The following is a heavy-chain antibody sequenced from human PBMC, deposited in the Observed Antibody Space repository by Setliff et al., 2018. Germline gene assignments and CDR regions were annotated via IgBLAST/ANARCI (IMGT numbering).Heavy chain of an antibody. V-gene: IGHV5-51*01. CDR3: ARDRQYCTSLSCLNSYFYYYAMDF. CDR2: IYPGDSDT. J-gene: IGHJ6*02. D-gene: IGHD2-8*01. Sequence: GESLKISCKGSGYTFANYWIGWVRQMPGKGLEWMGIIYPGDSDTRYSPSFRGQVTISADKSISTAYLQWSSLKASDTAMYYCARDRQYCTSLSCLNSYFYYYAMDFWGQGTTVTVSS. CDR1: GYTFANYW.